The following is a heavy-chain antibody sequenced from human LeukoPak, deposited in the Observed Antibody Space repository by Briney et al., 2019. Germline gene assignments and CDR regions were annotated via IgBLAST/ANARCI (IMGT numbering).Heavy chain of an antibody. CDR3: APSGRDGYNPEYYFDY. CDR1: GYTFTGYY. V-gene: IGHV1-2*02. D-gene: IGHD5-24*01. Sequence: ASVKVSFKTSGYTFTGYYMHWVRQAPGQGLEWMGWINPKSGGTNYAQKFQGRVTMTRDTSINTAYMEVNRLRSDDTAVYYCAPSGRDGYNPEYYFDYWGQGTLVTVSS. J-gene: IGHJ4*02. CDR2: INPKSGGT.